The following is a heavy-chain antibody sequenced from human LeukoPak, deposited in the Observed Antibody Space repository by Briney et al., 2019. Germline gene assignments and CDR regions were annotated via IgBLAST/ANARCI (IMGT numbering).Heavy chain of an antibody. CDR3: ARDHCSSTSCFDFDY. CDR2: ISSSSSYI. Sequence: GGSLRLSCAASGFTFSSYSMNWVRQAPGKGLECVSSISSSSSYIYYADSVKGRFTISRDNAKNSLYLQMNSLRAEDTAVYYCARDHCSSTSCFDFDYWGQGTLVTVSS. CDR1: GFTFSSYS. J-gene: IGHJ4*02. V-gene: IGHV3-21*01. D-gene: IGHD2-2*01.